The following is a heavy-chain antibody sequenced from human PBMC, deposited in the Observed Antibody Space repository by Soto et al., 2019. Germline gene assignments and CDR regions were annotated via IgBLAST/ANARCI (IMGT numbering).Heavy chain of an antibody. CDR2: IIPIFGTA. V-gene: IGHV1-69*12. J-gene: IGHJ6*02. CDR1: GGTFSSYA. CDR3: XXXXXXXXXMDV. Sequence: QVQLVQSGAEVKKPGSSVKVSCKASGGTFSSYAISXXXXXXXXXLEWMGGIIPIFGTANYAQKFQGRVTITADESTXXXXXXXXXXXXXXXXXXXXXXXXXXXXXMDVWGQGTTVTVSS.